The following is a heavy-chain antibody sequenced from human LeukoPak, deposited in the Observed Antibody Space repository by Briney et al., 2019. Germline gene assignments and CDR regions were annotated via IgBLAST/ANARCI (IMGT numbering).Heavy chain of an antibody. CDR1: GGSISSSSYY. CDR3: ARHGRGWYSDC. D-gene: IGHD6-19*01. J-gene: IGHJ4*02. Sequence: TSETLSLTCTVSGGSISSSSYYWGWIRQPPGKGLEWIGSIYYSGSTYYNPSLKSRVTISVDTSKNQFSLRLSSVTAADTAVYYCARHGRGWYSDCWGQGTLVTVSS. CDR2: IYYSGST. V-gene: IGHV4-39*01.